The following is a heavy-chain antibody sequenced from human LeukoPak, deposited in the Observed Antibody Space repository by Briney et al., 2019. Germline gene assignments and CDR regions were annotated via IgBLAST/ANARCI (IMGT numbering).Heavy chain of an antibody. J-gene: IGHJ3*02. V-gene: IGHV1-18*01. Sequence: GASVKVSCKASGYTFTSYGISWVRQAPGQGLEWMGWISAYNGNTNYALKLQGRVTMTTDTSTSTAYMELRSLRYDDTAVYYCAGVAAPQNNAFDIWGQGTMVTVSS. CDR3: AGVAAPQNNAFDI. CDR1: GYTFTSYG. CDR2: ISAYNGNT. D-gene: IGHD2-15*01.